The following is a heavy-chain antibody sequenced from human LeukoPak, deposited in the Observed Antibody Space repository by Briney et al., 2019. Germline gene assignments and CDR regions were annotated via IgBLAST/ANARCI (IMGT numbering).Heavy chain of an antibody. V-gene: IGHV3-21*01. J-gene: IGHJ3*02. Sequence: GGSLRLSCAASGFTFSSYSMNWVRQAPGKGLEWVSSISSSSSYIYYADSVKGRFTISRDNSKNTLYLQMNSLRAEDTAVYYCARESGSWYGAFDIWGQGTMVTVSS. CDR2: ISSSSSYI. D-gene: IGHD6-13*01. CDR3: ARESGSWYGAFDI. CDR1: GFTFSSYS.